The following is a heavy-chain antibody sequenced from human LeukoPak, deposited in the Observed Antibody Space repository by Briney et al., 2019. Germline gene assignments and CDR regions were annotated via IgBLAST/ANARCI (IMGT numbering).Heavy chain of an antibody. Sequence: GESLRLSCAASGFTFSNYAMSWVRQAPGKGLEWVSRSKYDGSTAMYAESVKGRFTISRDNARGTLYLQMNSLRVDDTAVYYCAKSDWFDPCGRGILVTVSS. V-gene: IGHV3-74*03. J-gene: IGHJ5*02. CDR1: GFTFSNYA. CDR2: SKYDGSTA. CDR3: AKSDWFDP.